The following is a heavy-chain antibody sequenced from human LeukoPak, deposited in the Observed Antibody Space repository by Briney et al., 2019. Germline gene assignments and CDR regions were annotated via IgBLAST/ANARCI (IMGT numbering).Heavy chain of an antibody. V-gene: IGHV3-64D*09. CDR1: GFPFSSYA. CDR3: VRGYSFGPYGMDV. D-gene: IGHD2-15*01. J-gene: IGHJ6*02. CDR2: ISDSGGST. Sequence: PGGSLRLPCSASGFPFSSYAMHWVRQAPGTGLEYVSAISDSGGSTYYADSVKGRFTISRDNSKNTLYLQMSSLRAEDTAVYFCVRGYSFGPYGMDVWGQGTTVTVSS.